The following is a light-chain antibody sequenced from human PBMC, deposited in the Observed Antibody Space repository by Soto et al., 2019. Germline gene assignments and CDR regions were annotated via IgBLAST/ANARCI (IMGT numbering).Light chain of an antibody. J-gene: IGKJ5*01. V-gene: IGKV1-33*01. CDR2: DAS. Sequence: DIKLTQSPCSLSASVGERVTLTCQASQNINNYSNWYQQKPGRAPKLLIYDASNLEAGVPSRFRGSGSGTDFTFTISRLQPEDIATYYCQQYENLPTFGQGTRLEIK. CDR1: QNINNY. CDR3: QQYENLPT.